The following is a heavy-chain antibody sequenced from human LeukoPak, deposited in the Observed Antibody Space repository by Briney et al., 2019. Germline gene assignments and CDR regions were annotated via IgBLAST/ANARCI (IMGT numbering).Heavy chain of an antibody. CDR2: MNPNSGNT. Sequence: ASVKVSCKASGYTFTSYDINWVRQATGQGLEWMGWMNPNSGNTGYAQKFQGRVTMTRNTSISTAYMELSSLRSEDTAVYYCARGLVIDYYDSSGYYDKYYYGMDVWGQGTTVTVSS. V-gene: IGHV1-8*01. CDR1: GYTFTSYD. CDR3: ARGLVIDYYDSSGYYDKYYYGMDV. J-gene: IGHJ6*02. D-gene: IGHD3-22*01.